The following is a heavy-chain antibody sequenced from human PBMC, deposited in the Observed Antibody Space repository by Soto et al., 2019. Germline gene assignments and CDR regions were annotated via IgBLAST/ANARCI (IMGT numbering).Heavy chain of an antibody. Sequence: GTSVKVSCKDSGGTLRNYPINWVRQAPGQGLEWMGSIFPLTDIPDYAQNFQARLTISADKSTSTAYMELSSLTSDDTAMYFCARGPLVVLNYFESWGQGPPVTVS. V-gene: IGHV1-69*04. CDR2: IFPLTDIP. CDR3: ARGPLVVLNYFES. J-gene: IGHJ4*02. CDR1: GGTLRNYP.